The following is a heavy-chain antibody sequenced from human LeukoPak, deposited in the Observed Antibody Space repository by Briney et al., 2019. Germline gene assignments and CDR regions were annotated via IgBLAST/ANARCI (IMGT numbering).Heavy chain of an antibody. J-gene: IGHJ4*02. CDR2: INPSGGST. D-gene: IGHD1-26*01. Sequence: ASVKVSCKASGYTFTSYYMHWVRQAPGQGLEWMGIINPSGGSTSYAQKFQGRVTMTRDTSTSTVYMELSSLRSEDTAVYYCARDSLWSSGSYSSYFDYWGQGTLVTVSS. CDR3: ARDSLWSSGSYSSYFDY. V-gene: IGHV1-46*01. CDR1: GYTFTSYY.